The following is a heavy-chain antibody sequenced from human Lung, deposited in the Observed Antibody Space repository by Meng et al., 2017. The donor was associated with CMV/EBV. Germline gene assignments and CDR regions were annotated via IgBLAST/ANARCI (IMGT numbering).Heavy chain of an antibody. J-gene: IGHJ4*02. Sequence: KADGDTFTGHYRDWVRQAPGPGLEWMGWINPNSGRTNYAEKYQDWVTMSKDTSISTAYMELSGLKSDDTAVYYCATSRCSGGSCQIDYWGQGSLVTVSS. D-gene: IGHD2-15*01. CDR1: GDTFTGHY. V-gene: IGHV1-2*04. CDR2: INPNSGRT. CDR3: ATSRCSGGSCQIDY.